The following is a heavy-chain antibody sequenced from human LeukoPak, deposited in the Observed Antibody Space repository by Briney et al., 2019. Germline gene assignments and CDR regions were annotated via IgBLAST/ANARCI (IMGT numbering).Heavy chain of an antibody. Sequence: SVKVSCKASGFTFTSSAVQWVRQARGQRLEWIGWIVVGSGNTNYAQKFQERVTITRDMSTSTAYMELSSLRSEDTAVYYCAAGGWYYYGMDVWGKGTPVTVSS. CDR3: AAGGWYYYGMDV. D-gene: IGHD6-19*01. CDR2: IVVGSGNT. J-gene: IGHJ6*04. V-gene: IGHV1-58*01. CDR1: GFTFTSSA.